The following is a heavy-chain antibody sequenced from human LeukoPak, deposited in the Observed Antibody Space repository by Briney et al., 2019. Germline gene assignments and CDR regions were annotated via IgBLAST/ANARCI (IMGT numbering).Heavy chain of an antibody. CDR1: GYTFTSYD. V-gene: IGHV1-8*01. CDR3: VTTGHRYLGSSWTGHYYGMDV. Sequence: ASVKVSCKASGYTFTSYDINWVRQATGQVLEWMGWMNPNSGNAGYAQKFQGRVTMTRNTSISTAYMELSSLRSEDTAVYYCVTTGHRYLGSSWTGHYYGMDVWGRGTTVTVSS. J-gene: IGHJ6*02. CDR2: MNPNSGNA. D-gene: IGHD6-13*01.